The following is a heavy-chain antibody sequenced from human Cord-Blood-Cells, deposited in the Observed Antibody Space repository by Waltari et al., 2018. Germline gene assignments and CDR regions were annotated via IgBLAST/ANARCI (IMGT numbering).Heavy chain of an antibody. CDR1: GGSISSYY. CDR2: IYYSGST. V-gene: IGHV4-59*01. D-gene: IGHD1-26*01. J-gene: IGHJ4*02. CDR3: ARASEGIVGAFDY. Sequence: QVQLQESGPGLVKPSETLSLTCTVSGGSISSYYWSWIRQPPGKGLEWIGYIYYSGSTNYNPSLKSRVTISVDTSKNQFSLKLSSVTAADTAVYYCARASEGIVGAFDYWGQVTLVTVSS.